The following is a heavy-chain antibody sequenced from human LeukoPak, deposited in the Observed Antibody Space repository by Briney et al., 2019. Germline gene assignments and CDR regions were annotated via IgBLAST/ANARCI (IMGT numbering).Heavy chain of an antibody. J-gene: IGHJ6*02. CDR1: GFAFSAYA. D-gene: IGHD3-10*02. V-gene: IGHV3-23*01. Sequence: PGGSLRLSCEVSGFAFSAYAITWVRQAPRQGLEGVSSIGSDNKPHDSESVRGRFANSRDNSKSMLFLQLNSLRAEDTALYYCARDLHDYVAMDVWGQGTTATVSS. CDR2: IGSDNKP. CDR3: ARDLHDYVAMDV.